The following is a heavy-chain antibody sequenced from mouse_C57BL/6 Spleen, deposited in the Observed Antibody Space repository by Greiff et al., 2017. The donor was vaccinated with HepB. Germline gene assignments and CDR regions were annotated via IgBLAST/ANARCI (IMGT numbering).Heavy chain of an antibody. Sequence: EVQGVESGGGLVQPGGSMKLSCAASGFTFSDAWMDWVRQSPEKGLEWVAEIRNKANNHATYYAESVKGRFTISRDDSKSSVYLQMNSLRAEDTGIYYCTRDSYYGSSSFDYWGQGTTLTVSS. CDR3: TRDSYYGSSSFDY. CDR2: IRNKANNHAT. J-gene: IGHJ2*01. V-gene: IGHV6-6*01. D-gene: IGHD1-1*01. CDR1: GFTFSDAW.